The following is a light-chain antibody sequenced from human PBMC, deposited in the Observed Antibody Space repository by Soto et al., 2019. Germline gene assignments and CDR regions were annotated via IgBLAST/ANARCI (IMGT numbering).Light chain of an antibody. CDR1: RSDVGGYNF. Sequence: QSVLTQPASVSGSPGQSITISCTGTRSDVGGYNFVSWYQQHPGKAPKLMIYEVSKRPSGVSNRFSGSKSGNTASLTISGLQAEDEADYYCCSYAGSPHWVVGGGTKLTVL. CDR2: EVS. CDR3: CSYAGSPHWV. V-gene: IGLV2-23*02. J-gene: IGLJ3*02.